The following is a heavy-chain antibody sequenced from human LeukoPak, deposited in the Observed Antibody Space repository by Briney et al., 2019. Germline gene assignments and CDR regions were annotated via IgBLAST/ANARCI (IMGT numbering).Heavy chain of an antibody. CDR2: IKQDGSEK. CDR1: GFTFSSYW. J-gene: IGHJ6*02. Sequence: GGSLRLSCAASGFTFSSYWMSWVRQAPGKGLEWVANIKQDGSEKYYVDSVKGRFTISRDNAKNSLYLQMNSLRAEDTAVYYCARDEERQLATVEAYYYGMDVWGQGTTVTVSS. CDR3: ARDEERQLATVEAYYYGMDV. D-gene: IGHD6-13*01. V-gene: IGHV3-7*01.